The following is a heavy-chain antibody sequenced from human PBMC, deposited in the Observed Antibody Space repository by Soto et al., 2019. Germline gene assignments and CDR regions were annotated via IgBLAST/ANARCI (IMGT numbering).Heavy chain of an antibody. Sequence: GGSLRLSCAASGFTFSSYAMSWVRQAPGKGLEWVSAISGSGGSTYYADSVKGRFTISRDNSKNTLYLQMNSLRAGDTAVYYCAKAATMIVVVITTEFDYWGQGTLVTVSS. D-gene: IGHD3-22*01. J-gene: IGHJ4*02. CDR2: ISGSGGST. CDR3: AKAATMIVVVITTEFDY. V-gene: IGHV3-23*01. CDR1: GFTFSSYA.